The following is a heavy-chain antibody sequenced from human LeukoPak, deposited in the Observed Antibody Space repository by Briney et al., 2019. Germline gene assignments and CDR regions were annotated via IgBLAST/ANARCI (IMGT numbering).Heavy chain of an antibody. CDR3: ARGLGGYTSSQAY. D-gene: IGHD6-13*01. V-gene: IGHV3-74*01. J-gene: IGHJ4*02. CDR2: INTDGSST. CDR1: GFTFSSYW. Sequence: GGSLRLSCAASGFTFSSYWMHWVGQAPGKGVVWVSRINTDGSSTNYADSVKGRFTISRHDAKNTLYLQMNSLRAEDTAVYYCARGLGGYTSSQAYWGQGTLVTVSS.